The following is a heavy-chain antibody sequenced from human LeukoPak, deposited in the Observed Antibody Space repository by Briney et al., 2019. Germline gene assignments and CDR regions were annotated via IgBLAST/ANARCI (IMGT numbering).Heavy chain of an antibody. Sequence: SETLSLTCAVYGGSFSGYYWSWIRQPPGKGLEWIGYIYYSGSTYYNPSLKSRVTISVDTSKNQFSLKLGSVTAADTAVYYCARSGNYGSGSYLPSDAFDIWGQGTMVTVSS. J-gene: IGHJ3*02. CDR1: GGSFSGYY. V-gene: IGHV4-30-4*08. D-gene: IGHD3-10*01. CDR3: ARSGNYGSGSYLPSDAFDI. CDR2: IYYSGST.